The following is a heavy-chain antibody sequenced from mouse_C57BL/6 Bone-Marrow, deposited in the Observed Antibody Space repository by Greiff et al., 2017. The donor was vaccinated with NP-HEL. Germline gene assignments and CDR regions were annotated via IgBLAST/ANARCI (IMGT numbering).Heavy chain of an antibody. CDR2: IYTGSGST. CDR3: ARDYDGRGYAMDY. V-gene: IGHV1-55*01. Sequence: VQLQQSGAELVKPGASVKMSCTASGYTFTSYCITWVKQTPGQGLEWIGDIYTGSGSTYYNEKFKSMATLTVDTSSSTAYMQLSSLTFEDSAVYYCARDYDGRGYAMDYWGQGTSVTVAS. D-gene: IGHD1-1*02. J-gene: IGHJ4*01. CDR1: GYTFTSYC.